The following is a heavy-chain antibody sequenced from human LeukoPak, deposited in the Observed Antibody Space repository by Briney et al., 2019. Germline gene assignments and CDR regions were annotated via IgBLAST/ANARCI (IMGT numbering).Heavy chain of an antibody. CDR3: AREGNTVVTVDY. V-gene: IGHV3-7*05. CDR1: GFTFSSYW. D-gene: IGHD4-23*01. Sequence: GGSLRLSCAASGFTFSSYWTTWVRQAPGKGLEWVANIKQDGSEKYYVDSVKGRFTISRDNAKSSLFLQIISLRAEDTAVYYCAREGNTVVTVDYWGQGTLVTVSS. J-gene: IGHJ4*02. CDR2: IKQDGSEK.